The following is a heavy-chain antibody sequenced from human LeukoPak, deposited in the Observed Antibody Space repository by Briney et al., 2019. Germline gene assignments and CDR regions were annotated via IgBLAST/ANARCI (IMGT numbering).Heavy chain of an antibody. Sequence: GASVKVSCKASGYTFTSYDIYWVRQATGQGLEWMGWMNPNSGNTGYAQKFQGRVTMTRNTSISTAYMELSSLRSEDTAVYYCARGNSFGELIGNWGQGTLVTVSS. J-gene: IGHJ4*02. V-gene: IGHV1-8*01. CDR1: GYTFTSYD. D-gene: IGHD3-10*01. CDR2: MNPNSGNT. CDR3: ARGNSFGELIGN.